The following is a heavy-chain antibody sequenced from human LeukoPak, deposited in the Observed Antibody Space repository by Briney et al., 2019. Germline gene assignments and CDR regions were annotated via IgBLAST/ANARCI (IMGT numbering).Heavy chain of an antibody. CDR2: ISSNGDST. V-gene: IGHV3-64*01. J-gene: IGHJ4*02. Sequence: GGSLRLSCAASGFTFNNYAMHWVRQAPGKGLEYVPAISSNGDSTYYANSVKGRFTISRDNSKNTLFLQMGSLRAEDMAVYYCRCTSDYWGQGTLVTVSS. CDR1: GFTFNNYA. CDR3: RCTSDY. D-gene: IGHD2-2*01.